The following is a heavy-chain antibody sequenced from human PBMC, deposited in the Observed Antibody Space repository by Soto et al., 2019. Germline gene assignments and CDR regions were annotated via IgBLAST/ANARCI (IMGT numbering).Heavy chain of an antibody. CDR2: IYYSGST. Sequence: SETLSLTCTVSGGSISSSSYYWGWIRQPPGKGLEWIGSIYYSGSTYYNPSLKSRVTISVDTSKNQFSLKLSSVTAADTAVYYCASLVVVAALSYWGQGTLVTVSS. D-gene: IGHD2-15*01. J-gene: IGHJ4*02. V-gene: IGHV4-39*01. CDR1: GGSISSSSYY. CDR3: ASLVVVAALSY.